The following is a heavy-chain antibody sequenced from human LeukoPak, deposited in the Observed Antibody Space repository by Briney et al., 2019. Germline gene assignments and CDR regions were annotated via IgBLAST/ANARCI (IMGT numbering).Heavy chain of an antibody. CDR1: GGSISNSGHY. J-gene: IGHJ3*02. V-gene: IGHV4-39*07. D-gene: IGHD2-15*01. CDR3: ARACSGGSCYSGSGAFDI. CDR2: IYYSGST. Sequence: SETLSLTCTVSGGSISNSGHYWGWIRQPPGKGLEWIRSIYYSGSTYYNPSLKSRVTISVDKSKNQFSLKLSSVTAADTAVYYCARACSGGSCYSGSGAFDIWGQGTMVTVSS.